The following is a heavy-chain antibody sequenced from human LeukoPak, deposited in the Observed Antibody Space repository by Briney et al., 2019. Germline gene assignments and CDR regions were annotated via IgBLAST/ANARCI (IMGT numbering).Heavy chain of an antibody. D-gene: IGHD5-24*01. V-gene: IGHV1-69*05. CDR3: ARSARDPLNFDY. CDR2: IIPIFGTA. J-gene: IGHJ4*03. Sequence: GASVKVSCKTSGGTFSSYAISWVRQAPGQGLEWMGGIIPIFGTANYAQKFQGRVTITMDTSASTAYMELSSLRSEDTALYYCARSARDPLNFDYWGTGTTVIVSS. CDR1: GGTFSSYA.